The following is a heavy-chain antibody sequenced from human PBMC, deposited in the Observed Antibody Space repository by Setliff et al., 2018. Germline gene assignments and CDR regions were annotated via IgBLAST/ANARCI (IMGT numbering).Heavy chain of an antibody. Sequence: ASVKVSCKASGYTFSDYYMYWVRQAPGQGLEWMGWINPKSGGAHYAQKFRGRVTMSRETSNSTDYMELSRLTSDDTAVYYCARGGIYNYVSSAYFDLWGQGSMVTVSS. D-gene: IGHD3-22*01. CDR3: ARGGIYNYVSSAYFDL. CDR2: INPKSGGA. CDR1: GYTFSDYY. V-gene: IGHV1-2*02. J-gene: IGHJ3*01.